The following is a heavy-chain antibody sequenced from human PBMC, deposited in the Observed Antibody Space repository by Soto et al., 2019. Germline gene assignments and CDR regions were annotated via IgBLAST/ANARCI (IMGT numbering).Heavy chain of an antibody. CDR1: GYTLTSFY. J-gene: IGHJ6*02. Sequence: QVQLVQSGAEGKTPGASVKVSCKASGYTLTSFYMHWVRQAPAQGLEWMGIINPSGTTTDYAQKFQGRVTMPRDTSTSTYYIERSSRTSEDTAVYYCAKPQIARHYYYGMEVWGQGTAVTVSS. V-gene: IGHV1-46*01. CDR3: AKPQIARHYYYGMEV. CDR2: INPSGTTT.